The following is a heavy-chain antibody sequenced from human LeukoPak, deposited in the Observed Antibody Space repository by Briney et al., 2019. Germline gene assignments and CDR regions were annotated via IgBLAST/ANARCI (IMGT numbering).Heavy chain of an antibody. J-gene: IGHJ4*02. D-gene: IGHD6-19*01. CDR1: GFTVSDYY. CDR2: ISGYGGTR. CDR3: ARTVAVTALDY. V-gene: IGHV3-11*04. Sequence: GGSLRLSCAASGFTVSDYYMTWIRQAPGKGLEWLSYISGYGGTRYYADSVKGRFTISRDNAKNSLYLQMNSLRAEDTAVYYCARTVAVTALDYWGQGTLVTVSS.